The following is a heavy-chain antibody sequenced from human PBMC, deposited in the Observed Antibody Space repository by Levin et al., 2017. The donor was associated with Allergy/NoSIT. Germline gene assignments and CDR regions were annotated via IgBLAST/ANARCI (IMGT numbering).Heavy chain of an antibody. CDR2: INHSGST. Sequence: SQTLSLTCAVYGGSFSGYYWSWIRQPPGKGLEWIGEINHSGSTNYNPSLKSRVTISVDTSKNQFSLKLSSVTAADTAVYYCARGGWASRNWNYGRGWFDPWGQGTLVTVSS. CDR1: GGSFSGYY. D-gene: IGHD1-7*01. V-gene: IGHV4-34*01. CDR3: ARGGWASRNWNYGRGWFDP. J-gene: IGHJ5*02.